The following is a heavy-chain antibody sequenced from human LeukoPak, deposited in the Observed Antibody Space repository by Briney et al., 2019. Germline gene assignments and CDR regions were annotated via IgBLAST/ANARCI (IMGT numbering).Heavy chain of an antibody. J-gene: IGHJ5*02. CDR2: ISGSGGST. CDR3: AKYSRSVTTFLHWFDP. D-gene: IGHD4-11*01. Sequence: GGSLRLSCAASGFTFSSYAMSWVRQAPGKGLEGVSAISGSGGSTYYADSVKGRFTISRANSKNTLYLQMNSLRAEDTAVYYCAKYSRSVTTFLHWFDPWGQGTLVTVSS. V-gene: IGHV3-23*01. CDR1: GFTFSSYA.